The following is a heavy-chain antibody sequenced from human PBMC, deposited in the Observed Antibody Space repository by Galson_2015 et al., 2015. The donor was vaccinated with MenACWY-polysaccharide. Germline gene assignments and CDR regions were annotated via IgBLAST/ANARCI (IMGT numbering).Heavy chain of an antibody. CDR1: GYTFTGYY. D-gene: IGHD2-2*01. CDR3: ARDHAHSTSCPDY. CDR2: INPNSGGT. Sequence: SVKVSCKASGYTFTGYYMHWVRQAPGQGLEWMGWINPNSGGTNYAQKFQGRVTMTRDTSISTAYMELSRLRSDDTAVYYCARDHAHSTSCPDYWGQGTLVTVSS. V-gene: IGHV1-2*02. J-gene: IGHJ4*02.